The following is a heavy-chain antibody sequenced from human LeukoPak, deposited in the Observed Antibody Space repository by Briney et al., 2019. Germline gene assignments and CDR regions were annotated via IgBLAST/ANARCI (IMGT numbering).Heavy chain of an antibody. CDR2: ISSSSSYI. CDR3: ASRYCSGGSCYCDAY. CDR1: GFTFNTYS. J-gene: IGHJ4*02. Sequence: RGGSLRLSCAASGFTFNTYSMNWVRQAPGKGLEWVSSISSSSSYIYYADSVKGRFTISRDNAKNSLYLQMNSLRADDTAVYYCASRYCSGGSCYCDAYWGQGTLVTVSS. V-gene: IGHV3-21*01. D-gene: IGHD2-15*01.